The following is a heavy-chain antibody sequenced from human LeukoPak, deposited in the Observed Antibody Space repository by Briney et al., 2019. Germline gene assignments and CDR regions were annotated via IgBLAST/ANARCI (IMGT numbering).Heavy chain of an antibody. CDR3: TRGYVGIDY. CDR2: INSDGSST. D-gene: IGHD5-12*01. J-gene: IGHJ4*02. V-gene: IGHV3-74*01. CDR1: GFSFSSYW. Sequence: GGSLRLSCAASGFSFSSYWMHWVRHVPGKGLVWVSRINSDGSSTIYADSVKGRFTISRDNAKNTLYLQMNSLRAEDTALYYCTRGYVGIDYWGQGTLVTVSS.